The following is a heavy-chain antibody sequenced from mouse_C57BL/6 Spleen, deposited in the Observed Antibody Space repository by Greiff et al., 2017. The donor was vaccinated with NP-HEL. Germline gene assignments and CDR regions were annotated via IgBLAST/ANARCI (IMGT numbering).Heavy chain of an antibody. J-gene: IGHJ4*01. CDR3: AREMVYYGSFYAMDY. CDR1: GYTFTSYW. V-gene: IGHV1-53*01. D-gene: IGHD1-1*01. Sequence: QVQLQQPGTELVKPGASVKLSCKASGYTFTSYWMHWVKQRPGQGLEWIGNINPSNGGTNYNEKFKSKATLTVDKSSSTAYMQLSSLISEDSAVYYCAREMVYYGSFYAMDYWGQGTSVTVSS. CDR2: INPSNGGT.